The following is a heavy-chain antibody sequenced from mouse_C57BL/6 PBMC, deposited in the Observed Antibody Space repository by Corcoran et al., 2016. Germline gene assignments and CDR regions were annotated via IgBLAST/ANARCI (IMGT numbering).Heavy chain of an antibody. J-gene: IGHJ3*01. CDR2: INTYSGVP. CDR1: GYTITTFR. CDR3: ARLGTGTTY. Sequence: QIQLVQSGPELKKPGETVKISCKASGYTITTFRMIWVKQAPGKGLKWMGWINTYSGVPTYADDFKVRFAFSLETSASTAYLQINNLKNEDTATYFCARLGTGTTYWGQATLVTVSA. V-gene: IGHV9-3*01. D-gene: IGHD4-1*01.